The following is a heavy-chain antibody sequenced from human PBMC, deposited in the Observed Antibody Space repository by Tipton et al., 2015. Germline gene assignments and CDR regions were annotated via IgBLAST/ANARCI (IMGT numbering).Heavy chain of an antibody. D-gene: IGHD6-13*01. V-gene: IGHV5-51*01. CDR1: GYSFTSYW. Sequence: QLVQSGAEVKKPGDSLKISCQGSGYSFTSYWIAWVRQMPGKGLEWMGIIQPGDSQTRYSPSFQGQVTFSVDKSISTAYLQWSGLNASDSAMYYCARHVLGVAAAGLALDVWGQGTTVTVSS. CDR2: IQPGDSQT. J-gene: IGHJ6*02. CDR3: ARHVLGVAAAGLALDV.